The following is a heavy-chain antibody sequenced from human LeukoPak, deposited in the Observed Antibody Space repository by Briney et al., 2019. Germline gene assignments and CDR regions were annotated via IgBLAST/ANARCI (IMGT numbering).Heavy chain of an antibody. CDR1: GYTFTGYY. V-gene: IGHV1-2*02. J-gene: IGHJ4*02. CDR2: INPNSGDT. Sequence: ASVKVSCKASGYTFTGYYMHWVRQAPGQGLEWMGWINPNSGDTNFAQKFQGRVTMTRDTSISTAYMELSRLRSDDTAVYYCASVPVYALYSTFDYWGQGTQVTVSS. D-gene: IGHD2-8*01. CDR3: ASVPVYALYSTFDY.